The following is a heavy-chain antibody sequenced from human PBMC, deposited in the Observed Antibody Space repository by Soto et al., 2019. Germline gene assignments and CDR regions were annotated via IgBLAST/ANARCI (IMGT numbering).Heavy chain of an antibody. CDR3: AKDAVYNDGLWLAAN. Sequence: EVQLLESGGGLVQPGGSLRLSCAASGFTVSTYATMWVRQSPGKGLEWVAGMTGSGDDIRYADSVKGRFTMSKDNSKNTLYLKRNILRVEDTARDYCAKDAVYNDGLWLAANWGQGTLVTVSS. J-gene: IGHJ4*02. V-gene: IGHV3-23*01. CDR2: MTGSGDDI. D-gene: IGHD1-20*01. CDR1: GFTVSTYA.